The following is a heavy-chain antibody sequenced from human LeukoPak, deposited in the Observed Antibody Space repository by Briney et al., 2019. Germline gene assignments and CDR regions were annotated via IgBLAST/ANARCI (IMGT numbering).Heavy chain of an antibody. CDR3: ARLSGPGSGWTTLDY. CDR2: ISTSSSYI. Sequence: PGGSLRLSCAASGFSFSSYSMNWVRQAPGKGLEWVSSISTSSSYIYYADSVKGRFTIPRDNAKNSLYLQMNSLRAEDTAVYYCARLSGPGSGWTTLDYWGQGTLVTVSS. V-gene: IGHV3-21*01. J-gene: IGHJ4*02. CDR1: GFSFSSYS. D-gene: IGHD6-19*01.